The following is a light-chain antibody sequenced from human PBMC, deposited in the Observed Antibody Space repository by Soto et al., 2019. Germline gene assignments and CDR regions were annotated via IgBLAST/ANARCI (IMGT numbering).Light chain of an antibody. CDR3: QQYSSSPPT. J-gene: IGKJ4*01. CDR2: GAS. V-gene: IGKV3-20*01. CDR1: QSVSNNY. Sequence: EIVLTQSPVTLSLSPGERATLSCRASQSVSNNYLAWYQQKPGQAPRLLIYGASSRATGIPDRSSGSGSGTDFTLTISRLEPEDFAVYYCQQYSSSPPTFGGGTKVDIK.